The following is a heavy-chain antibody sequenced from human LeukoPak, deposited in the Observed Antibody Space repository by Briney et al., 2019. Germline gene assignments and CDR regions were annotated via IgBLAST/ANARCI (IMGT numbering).Heavy chain of an antibody. Sequence: SETLSLTCAVSGYSISSGYYWGWIRQPPGKGLEWIGRIYHSGSTYYNPPLKSRVTISVDTSKNQFSLKLSSVTAADTAVYYCARAVLYDYVWGSYRSVGEDYFDYWGQGTLVTVSS. CDR2: IYHSGST. D-gene: IGHD3-16*02. CDR3: ARAVLYDYVWGSYRSVGEDYFDY. CDR1: GYSISSGYY. V-gene: IGHV4-38-2*01. J-gene: IGHJ4*02.